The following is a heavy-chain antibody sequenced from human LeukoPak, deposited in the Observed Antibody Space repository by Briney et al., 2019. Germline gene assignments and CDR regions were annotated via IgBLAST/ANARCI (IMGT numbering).Heavy chain of an antibody. J-gene: IGHJ4*02. CDR3: ARLSTAVADSDY. D-gene: IGHD6-13*01. CDR2: IKQDGSDR. CDR1: GFTFSNYW. Sequence: PGGSLRLPCAASGFTFSNYWMSWAPRAPGKGREGVANIKQDGSDRYYVDSVEGRFTISRDNAMNSLYLQMNSLRAEDTAVYYCARLSTAVADSDYWGQGTLVTVSS. V-gene: IGHV3-7*01.